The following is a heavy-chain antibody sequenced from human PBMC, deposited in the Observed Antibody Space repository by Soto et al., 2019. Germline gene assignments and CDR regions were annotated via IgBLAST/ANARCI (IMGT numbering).Heavy chain of an antibody. Sequence: ASVKVSCKASGYTFTSYYMHWVRQAPGQGLEWMGIINPSGGSTSYAQKFQGRGTMTRDTSTSTVYMELSSLRSEDTAVYYCARGAYTIIGYYYYCMDVCRQRTTVTASS. CDR2: INPSGGST. J-gene: IGHJ6*02. CDR3: ARGAYTIIGYYYYCMDV. D-gene: IGHD3-22*01. CDR1: GYTFTSYY. V-gene: IGHV1-46*01.